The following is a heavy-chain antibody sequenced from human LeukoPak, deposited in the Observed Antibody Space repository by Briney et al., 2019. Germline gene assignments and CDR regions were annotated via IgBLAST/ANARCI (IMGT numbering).Heavy chain of an antibody. CDR1: GFIFSPYA. CDR2: VSGSGGST. D-gene: IGHD1-1*01. V-gene: IGHV3-23*01. J-gene: IGHJ4*02. CDR3: TKDDGYNWNSCFDY. Sequence: GGSLRLSCAASGFIFSPYAMSWVRQAPGKGLEWVSVVSGSGGSTYYADSVKGRFTISRDNSKNTLYLQMNSLRAEDTAVYYCTKDDGYNWNSCFDYWGQGTLVTVSS.